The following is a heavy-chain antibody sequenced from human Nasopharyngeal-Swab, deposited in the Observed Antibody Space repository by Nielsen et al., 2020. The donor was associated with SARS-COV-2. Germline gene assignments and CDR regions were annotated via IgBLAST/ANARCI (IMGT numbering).Heavy chain of an antibody. CDR1: GFTVSSNY. CDR3: ARDSANDAFDI. J-gene: IGHJ3*02. V-gene: IGHV3-53*01. D-gene: IGHD6-25*01. CDR2: IYSGGST. Sequence: GGSLRLSCAASGFTVSSNYMSWVRQAPGKGLEWVSVIYSGGSTYYADSVKGRFTISRDNSKNTLYLQMNSLRAEDTAVYYCARDSANDAFDIWGQGTMVTVSS.